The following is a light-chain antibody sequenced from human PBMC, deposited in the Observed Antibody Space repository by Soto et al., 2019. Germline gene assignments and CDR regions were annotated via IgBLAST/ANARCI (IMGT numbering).Light chain of an antibody. Sequence: DIQMTQSPSSLSASVGDRVTITCRASQSVNTNLHWYQQKPGKAPNLLISHASSLQSGVPSRFSGSGSGTDFTLTISSLQREDFATYYCQQSYMTPYSFGQGTTLEI. J-gene: IGKJ2*03. CDR1: QSVNTN. CDR3: QQSYMTPYS. V-gene: IGKV1-39*01. CDR2: HAS.